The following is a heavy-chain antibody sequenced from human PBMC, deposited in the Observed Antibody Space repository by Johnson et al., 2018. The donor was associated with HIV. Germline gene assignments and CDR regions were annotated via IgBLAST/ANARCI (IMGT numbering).Heavy chain of an antibody. Sequence: QVQLVESGGGVVQPGGSLRLSCAASGFTFSNYGMHWVRQAPGKGLEWVAFIRYDGETYYADSTKGRFTISRDNSKKSLYLQMNSLRAEDTALYFCAKDSDAFYYGSGDAFDIWGQGTVVTVSS. CDR2: IRYDGET. V-gene: IGHV3-30*02. D-gene: IGHD3-10*01. CDR3: AKDSDAFYYGSGDAFDI. J-gene: IGHJ3*02. CDR1: GFTFSNYG.